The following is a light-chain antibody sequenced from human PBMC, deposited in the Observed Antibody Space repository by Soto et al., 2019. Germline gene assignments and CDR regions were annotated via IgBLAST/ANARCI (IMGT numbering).Light chain of an antibody. Sequence: QSALTQPASVSGSLGQSITISCTGTSSDVGGYDYVSWYQQHPGKAPKLMIYEVTNRPSGVSNRISGSKSDNTASLPIPGLQADDEADFDCSSYTTISTFVFGTGTKVTVL. CDR3: SSYTTISTFV. V-gene: IGLV2-14*01. CDR1: SSDVGGYDY. J-gene: IGLJ1*01. CDR2: EVT.